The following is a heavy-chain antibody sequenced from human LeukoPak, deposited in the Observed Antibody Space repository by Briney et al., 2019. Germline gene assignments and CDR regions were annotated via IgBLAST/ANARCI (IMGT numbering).Heavy chain of an antibody. J-gene: IGHJ4*02. D-gene: IGHD3-22*01. Sequence: ASVEVSCKASGYTFKNYGISWVRQAPGQGLGWMGWISCYNGDTKYTQKLQGRVTMTTDTSTSTAYMELRSLRSDDTAVYYCARDNPYYYLYWGQGTLVTVSS. CDR2: ISCYNGDT. V-gene: IGHV1-18*01. CDR1: GYTFKNYG. CDR3: ARDNPYYYLY.